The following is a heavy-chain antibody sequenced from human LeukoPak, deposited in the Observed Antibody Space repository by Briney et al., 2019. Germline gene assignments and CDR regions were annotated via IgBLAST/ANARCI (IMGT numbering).Heavy chain of an antibody. D-gene: IGHD3-16*01. CDR3: ARDLAYHGMDV. V-gene: IGHV4-59*01. J-gene: IGHJ6*02. CDR1: GGSISSYY. CDR2: IYYSGST. Sequence: SETLSLTCTVSGGSISSYYWSWIRQPPGKGLEWIGYIYYSGSTNYNPSLKSRVTISVDTSKNQFSLKLSPVTAADTAVYYCARDLAYHGMDVWGQGTTVTVSS.